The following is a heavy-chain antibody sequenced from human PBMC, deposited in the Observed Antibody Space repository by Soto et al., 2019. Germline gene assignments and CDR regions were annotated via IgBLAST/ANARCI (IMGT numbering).Heavy chain of an antibody. D-gene: IGHD4-4*01. CDR3: ARGPPRTITPTPFDY. J-gene: IGHJ4*02. V-gene: IGHV3-11*05. CDR1: GFTFSDLY. CDR2: ISFSSSIT. Sequence: GRSLRLSCAASGFTFSDLYMNWIRQDTGKGLEWVSYISFSSSITKYGDSVKGRFTISRDNAKNSLYLQMNSLSAEDTAVYYCARGPPRTITPTPFDYWGQGTLVTVSS.